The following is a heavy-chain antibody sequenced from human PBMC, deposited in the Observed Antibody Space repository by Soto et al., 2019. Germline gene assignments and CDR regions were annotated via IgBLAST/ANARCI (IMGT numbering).Heavy chain of an antibody. CDR1: EYIFSRYT. CDR2: INTANGNT. Sequence: QVHLVQSGSEVKEPGASVKVSCKASEYIFSRYTMHWVRQAPGQRPEWMGWINTANGNTEYSEKFQGRVTITRDTSASTAYMELSSLRSEDTAQYYCARDRDFWSGYYTGMDVW. D-gene: IGHD3-3*01. V-gene: IGHV1-3*04. J-gene: IGHJ6*01. CDR3: ARDRDFWSGYYTGMDV.